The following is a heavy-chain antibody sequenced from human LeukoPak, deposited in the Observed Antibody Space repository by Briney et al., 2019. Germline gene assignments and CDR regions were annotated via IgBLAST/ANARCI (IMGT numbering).Heavy chain of an antibody. CDR3: ARGLFLSGYLDAFDI. Sequence: PGGSLRLSCAASGFSFSSNSMNWVRQAPGKGLEWVSYISGSSSTIYYADSVKGRFTISRDNSKNTLYLQMNSLRVEDTAVYYCARGLFLSGYLDAFDIWGQGTVVTVSS. CDR2: ISGSSSTI. J-gene: IGHJ3*02. V-gene: IGHV3-48*01. D-gene: IGHD3-22*01. CDR1: GFSFSSNS.